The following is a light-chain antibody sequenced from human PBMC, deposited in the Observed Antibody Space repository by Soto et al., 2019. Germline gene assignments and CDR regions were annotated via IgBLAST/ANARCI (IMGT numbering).Light chain of an antibody. J-gene: IGKJ1*01. CDR3: QQYGDSSRT. Sequence: EIVLTQSPGTLSLSPGERATLSCRASQNINNTYSAWDQQKPGQTPGLLIYGVSNRATGIPARFSGSGAGTDITLTISRLQFEDFAVYYCQQYGDSSRTFGRGTKVEIK. CDR2: GVS. V-gene: IGKV3-20*01. CDR1: QNINNTY.